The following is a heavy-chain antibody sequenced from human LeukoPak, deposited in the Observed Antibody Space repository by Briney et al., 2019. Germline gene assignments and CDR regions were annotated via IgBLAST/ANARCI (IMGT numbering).Heavy chain of an antibody. D-gene: IGHD3-10*01. CDR1: GFTFRNYW. J-gene: IGHJ5*02. V-gene: IGHV3-30*02. CDR2: IRYDGSNK. CDR3: AKDIAGAIWFGDRVNWFDP. Sequence: PGGSLRLSCAASGFTFRNYWMSWVRQAPGKGLEWVAFIRYDGSNKYYADSVKGRFTISRDNSKNTLYLQMNSLRAEDTAVYYCAKDIAGAIWFGDRVNWFDPWGQGTLVTVSS.